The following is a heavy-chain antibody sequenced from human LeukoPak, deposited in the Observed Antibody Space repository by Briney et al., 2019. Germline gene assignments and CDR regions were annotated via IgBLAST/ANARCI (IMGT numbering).Heavy chain of an antibody. D-gene: IGHD3-22*01. Sequence: GGSLRLSCAASGFTFDDYAMSWVRQAPGKGLEWVSAISGSGSSTYYADSVKGRFTISRDNSKNTLYLQMNSLRAEDTAVYYCAKEGYDSSGYYFPNWFDLWGQGTLVTVSS. CDR1: GFTFDDYA. J-gene: IGHJ5*02. V-gene: IGHV3-23*01. CDR2: ISGSGSST. CDR3: AKEGYDSSGYYFPNWFDL.